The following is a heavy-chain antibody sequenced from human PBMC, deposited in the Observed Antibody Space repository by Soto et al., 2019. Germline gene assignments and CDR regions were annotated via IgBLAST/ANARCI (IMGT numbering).Heavy chain of an antibody. V-gene: IGHV5-51*01. CDR2: IYPGDSDT. CDR3: AKCATTFVFDY. CDR1: GYTFTNYW. D-gene: IGHD3-16*01. J-gene: IGHJ4*02. Sequence: HGESLKISCKGSGYTFTNYWIGWVRQMPGKGLEWMGIIYPGDSDTRYSPSFQGQVTISADKSISTAYLQWSSLKASDTAIYYCAKCATTFVFDYWGQGTLVTVSS.